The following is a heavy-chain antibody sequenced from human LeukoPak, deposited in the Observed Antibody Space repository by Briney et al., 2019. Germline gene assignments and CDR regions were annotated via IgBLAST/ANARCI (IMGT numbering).Heavy chain of an antibody. D-gene: IGHD3-16*01. CDR2: ISGSGGST. V-gene: IGHV3-23*01. CDR1: GFTVSSYA. CDR3: AKDRGSYGALINYYFTN. Sequence: GGSLRLSCAASGFTVSSYAMSWVRQAPGKGLEWVSVISGSGGSTYYADSVKGRSTISRDNSKNTLYLQMNSLRAEDTAVYYCAKDRGSYGALINYYFTNWGQGTLVTVSS. J-gene: IGHJ4*02.